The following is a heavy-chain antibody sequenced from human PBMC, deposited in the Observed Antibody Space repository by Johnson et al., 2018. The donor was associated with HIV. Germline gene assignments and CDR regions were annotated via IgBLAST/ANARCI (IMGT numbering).Heavy chain of an antibody. Sequence: QVQLVESGGGVVRPGGSLRLSCAASGFIFNTYGMHWVRQAPGKGLEWVAVISYDGSNKYYPDSVRGRFTISRDNSKNTLYLQMNSLRVEDTVVYYCAGVEYCSGTSCHLGAFDVWGQGTMVTVSS. J-gene: IGHJ3*01. V-gene: IGHV3-30*03. CDR2: ISYDGSNK. D-gene: IGHD2-2*01. CDR3: AGVEYCSGTSCHLGAFDV. CDR1: GFIFNTYG.